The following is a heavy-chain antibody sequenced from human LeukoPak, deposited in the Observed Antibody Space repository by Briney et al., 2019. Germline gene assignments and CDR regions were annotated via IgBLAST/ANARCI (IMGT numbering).Heavy chain of an antibody. J-gene: IGHJ4*02. V-gene: IGHV4-39*07. CDR2: IYHSGST. CDR3: ARDGKTTRAFDY. CDR1: GGSISSSSYY. Sequence: SETLSLTCTVSGGSISSSSYYWGWIRQPPGKGLEWIGEIYHSGSTNYNPSLKSRVTISVDTSKNQFSLKLSSVTAADTAVYYCARDGKTTRAFDYWGQGTLVTVSS. D-gene: IGHD1-1*01.